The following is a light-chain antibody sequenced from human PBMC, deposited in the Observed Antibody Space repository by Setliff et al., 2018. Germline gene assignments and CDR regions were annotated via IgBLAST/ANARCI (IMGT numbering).Light chain of an antibody. CDR2: DVS. V-gene: IGLV2-14*03. Sequence: QSVLAQPASVSGSPGQSITIYCIGSSSDIGAYDYVAWYQQHPGKAPKLMIYDVSHRPSGVSHRFSASKSGNTASLTISGLQVEDEVDYYCSSYSTRTSLDVFGTGTKVTVL. J-gene: IGLJ1*01. CDR1: SSDIGAYDY. CDR3: SSYSTRTSLDV.